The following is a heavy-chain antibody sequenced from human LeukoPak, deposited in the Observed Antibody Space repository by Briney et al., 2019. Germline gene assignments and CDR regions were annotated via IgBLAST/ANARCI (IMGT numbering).Heavy chain of an antibody. D-gene: IGHD6-13*01. Sequence: PSETLSLTCAAYGGSFSGYYWSWIRQPPGKGLEWIGEINHSGSTNYNPSLKSRVTISVDTSKNQFSLKLSSVTAADTAVYYCARRSMAGYSTYWGQGTLVTVSS. J-gene: IGHJ4*02. CDR2: INHSGST. CDR1: GGSFSGYY. CDR3: ARRSMAGYSTY. V-gene: IGHV4-34*01.